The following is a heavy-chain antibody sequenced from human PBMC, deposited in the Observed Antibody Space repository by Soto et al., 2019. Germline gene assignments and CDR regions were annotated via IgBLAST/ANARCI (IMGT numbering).Heavy chain of an antibody. CDR3: ARENKRGTYYDY. CDR2: LSSSSSYT. D-gene: IGHD1-26*01. CDR1: GFTFSDYD. J-gene: IGHJ4*02. V-gene: IGHV3-11*06. Sequence: GGSLILSCSASGFTFSDYDMRGIRQAPGKGLEWVSYLSSSSSYTNYAASVKGRFSISRDNAKNSLYLQMNSLNAEDTAVYYCARENKRGTYYDYWGQGTLVTVSS.